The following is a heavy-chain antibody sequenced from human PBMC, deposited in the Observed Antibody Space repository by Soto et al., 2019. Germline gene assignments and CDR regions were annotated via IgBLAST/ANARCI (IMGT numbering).Heavy chain of an antibody. Sequence: GGSLRLSCAASGFTFSSYAMHWVRQAPGKGLEWVAVISYDGSNKYYADSVKGRFTISRDNSKNTLYLQMNSLRAEDTAVYYCARKEGIFYGMDVWGQGTTVTVSS. D-gene: IGHD2-15*01. CDR1: GFTFSSYA. CDR2: ISYDGSNK. J-gene: IGHJ6*02. V-gene: IGHV3-30-3*01. CDR3: ARKEGIFYGMDV.